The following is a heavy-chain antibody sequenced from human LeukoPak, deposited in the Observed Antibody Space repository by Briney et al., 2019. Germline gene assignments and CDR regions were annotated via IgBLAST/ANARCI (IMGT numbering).Heavy chain of an antibody. CDR2: IYYSGST. J-gene: IGHJ5*02. V-gene: IGHV4-59*01. D-gene: IGHD1-26*01. CDR3: AREWDSGSYRYNWFDP. Sequence: SETLSLTCAVYGGSFSGYYWSWIRQPPGKGLEWIGYIYYSGSTNYNPSLKSRVTISVDTSKNQFSLKLSSVTAADTAVYYCAREWDSGSYRYNWFDPWGQGTLVTVSS. CDR1: GGSFSGYY.